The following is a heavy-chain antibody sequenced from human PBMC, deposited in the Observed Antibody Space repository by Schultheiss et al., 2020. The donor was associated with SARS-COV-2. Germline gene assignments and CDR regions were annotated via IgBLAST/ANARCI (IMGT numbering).Heavy chain of an antibody. CDR1: GGSIRSGESY. Sequence: SETLSLTCTVSGGSIRSGESYWSWIRQSPGKGLEWIGSIYFSGSTYCDPSLKSRVTMSVDTSKNQFSLKLTSVTATDTATYYCARHHYQLFYFDGRWGQGTLVTVSS. D-gene: IGHD2-2*01. CDR3: ARHHYQLFYFDGR. CDR2: IYFSGST. J-gene: IGHJ4*02. V-gene: IGHV4-39*01.